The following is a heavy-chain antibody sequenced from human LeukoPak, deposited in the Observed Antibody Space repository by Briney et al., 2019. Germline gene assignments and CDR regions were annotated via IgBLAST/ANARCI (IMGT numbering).Heavy chain of an antibody. CDR1: GYTFTSYG. J-gene: IGHJ6*02. CDR2: ISAYNGNT. D-gene: IGHD3-22*01. CDR3: ARVGYYDSSGYPADYYGRDV. V-gene: IGHV1-18*01. Sequence: ASVKVSCKASGYTFTSYGISWVRQAPGQGLEWMGWISAYNGNTNYAQKLQGRVTMTTDTSTSTAYMELRSLRSDDTAVYYCARVGYYDSSGYPADYYGRDVGGQGPTVTVSS.